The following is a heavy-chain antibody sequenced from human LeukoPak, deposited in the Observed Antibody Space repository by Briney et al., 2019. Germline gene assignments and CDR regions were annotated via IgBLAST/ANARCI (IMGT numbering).Heavy chain of an antibody. CDR1: GFTFSSYS. CDR3: ASWGGGQQKDYYMDV. Sequence: GGSLRLSCAASGFTFSSYSMNWVRQAPGKGLEWVSSISSSSSYIYYADSVKGRFTISRDNAKNSLYLQMNSLRAEDTAVYYCASWGGGQQKDYYMDVWGEGTTVTVSS. V-gene: IGHV3-21*01. CDR2: ISSSSSYI. D-gene: IGHD3-16*01. J-gene: IGHJ6*03.